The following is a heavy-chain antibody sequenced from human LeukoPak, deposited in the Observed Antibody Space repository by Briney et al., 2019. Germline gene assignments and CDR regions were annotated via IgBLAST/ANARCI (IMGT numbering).Heavy chain of an antibody. CDR2: ISGSGGST. D-gene: IGHD6-19*01. Sequence: GGTLRLSCAASGFTLSSYGMSWVRQAPVKGLEWVSIISGSGGSTYYADSVKGRFTISRDNSKNTLYLQMNSLRAEDTAVYYCAGGIAVAGKDWGHGTLVTVSS. CDR1: GFTLSSYG. J-gene: IGHJ4*01. CDR3: AGGIAVAGKD. V-gene: IGHV3-23*01.